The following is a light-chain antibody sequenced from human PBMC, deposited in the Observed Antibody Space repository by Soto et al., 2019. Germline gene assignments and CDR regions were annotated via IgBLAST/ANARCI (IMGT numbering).Light chain of an antibody. CDR3: SSYTTSNTRQIV. CDR1: SSDVGGYNY. Sequence: SVLTQPASVSGSPGQSITISCTGTSSDVGGYNYVSWYQHHPGKAPKPMIFDVSNRPSGVSNRFSGSKSGNTASLTISRLQPEEEADYYCSSYTTSNTRQIVFGTGTKVTVL. CDR2: DVS. J-gene: IGLJ1*01. V-gene: IGLV2-14*03.